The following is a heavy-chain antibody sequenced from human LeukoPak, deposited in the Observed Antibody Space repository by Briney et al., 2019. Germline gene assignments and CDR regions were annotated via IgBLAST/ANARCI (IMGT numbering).Heavy chain of an antibody. CDR1: GFTFSNDW. V-gene: IGHV3-7*01. CDR3: ARDHAYRADY. Sequence: GGSLRLSCAASGFTFSNDWMCYVRQAPGKGLEWVANINQDESKKYYADSVKGRFTISRDNAKNSLYLQMSSLTAEDTAIYYCARDHAYRADYWGQGTLVTVSS. D-gene: IGHD2-2*01. J-gene: IGHJ4*02. CDR2: INQDESKK.